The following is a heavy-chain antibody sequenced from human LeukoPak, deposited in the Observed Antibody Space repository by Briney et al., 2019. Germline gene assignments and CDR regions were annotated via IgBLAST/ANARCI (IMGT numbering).Heavy chain of an antibody. CDR1: GFTFSSYA. CDR3: ARDEKSWGLGISYYFDY. V-gene: IGHV3-30*04. Sequence: GGSLRLSCAASGFTFSSYAMHWVRQAPGKGLEWVAVISYDGSNKYYADSVKGRFTISRDNAKNSLYLQMNSLRAEDTAVYYCARDEKSWGLGISYYFDYWGQGTLVTVSS. J-gene: IGHJ4*02. D-gene: IGHD7-27*01. CDR2: ISYDGSNK.